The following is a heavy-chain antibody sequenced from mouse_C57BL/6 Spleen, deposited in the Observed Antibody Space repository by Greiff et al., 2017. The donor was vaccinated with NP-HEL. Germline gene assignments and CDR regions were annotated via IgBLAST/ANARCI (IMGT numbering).Heavy chain of an antibody. Sequence: EVHLVESGGGLVKPGGSLKLSCAASGFTFSSYAMSWVRQTPEKRLEWVATISDGGSYTYYPDNVKGRFTISRDNAKNNLYLQMSHLKSEDTAMYYCARDRPGYAMDYWGQGTSVTVSS. CDR1: GFTFSSYA. V-gene: IGHV5-4*01. J-gene: IGHJ4*01. CDR3: ARDRPGYAMDY. CDR2: ISDGGSYT.